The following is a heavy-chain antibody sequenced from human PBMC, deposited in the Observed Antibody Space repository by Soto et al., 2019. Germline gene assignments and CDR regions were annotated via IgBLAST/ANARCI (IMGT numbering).Heavy chain of an antibody. CDR2: INAGNGNT. J-gene: IGHJ4*02. D-gene: IGHD1-26*01. CDR1: GYTFTSYA. Sequence: ASVKVSCKASGYTFTSYAMHWVRQPPGQRLEWMGWINAGNGNTKYSQKFQGRVTITRDTSASTAYMELSSLRAEDTAVYYCARDLIIVETPGDNFDYWGQGTLVTVSS. V-gene: IGHV1-3*01. CDR3: ARDLIIVETPGDNFDY.